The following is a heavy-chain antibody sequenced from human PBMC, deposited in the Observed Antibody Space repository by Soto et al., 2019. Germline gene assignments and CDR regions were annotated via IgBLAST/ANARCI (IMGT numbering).Heavy chain of an antibody. Sequence: ASVKVCCKASGCTFTSYGISWVRQAPGQGLEWMGWISAYNGNTNYAQKLQGRVTMTTDTSTSTAYMELRSLRSDDTAVYYSARVVVVAATYYHGMDVWGQGTTVTVSS. CDR2: ISAYNGNT. CDR3: ARVVVVAATYYHGMDV. J-gene: IGHJ6*02. CDR1: GCTFTSYG. V-gene: IGHV1-18*04. D-gene: IGHD2-15*01.